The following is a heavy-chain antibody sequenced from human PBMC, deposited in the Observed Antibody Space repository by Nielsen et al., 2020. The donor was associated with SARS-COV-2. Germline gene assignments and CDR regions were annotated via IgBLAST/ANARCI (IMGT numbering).Heavy chain of an antibody. D-gene: IGHD2-15*01. CDR3: ARDLSKCSGGSCYRWDAFDI. V-gene: IGHV3-23*01. J-gene: IGHJ3*02. CDR2: ITGRGGYT. Sequence: WIRQPPGKGLDWVSAITGRGGYTYYADSVKGRFTISRDNDKNTLYLQMNSLRAEDTAVYYCARDLSKCSGGSCYRWDAFDIWGQGTMVTVSS.